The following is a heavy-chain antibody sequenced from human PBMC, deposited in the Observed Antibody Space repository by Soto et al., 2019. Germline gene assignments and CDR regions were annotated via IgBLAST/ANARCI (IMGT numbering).Heavy chain of an antibody. CDR2: ISYDGSNK. CDR3: ARDAGYCSGGSCYSDVYYYYGMDV. J-gene: IGHJ6*02. D-gene: IGHD2-15*01. V-gene: IGHV3-30-3*01. Sequence: GGSLRLSCAASGFTFSSYAMHWVRQAPGKGLEWVAVISYDGSNKYYADPVKGRFTISRDNSKNTLYLQMNSLRAEDTAVYYCARDAGYCSGGSCYSDVYYYYGMDVWGQGTTVTVSS. CDR1: GFTFSSYA.